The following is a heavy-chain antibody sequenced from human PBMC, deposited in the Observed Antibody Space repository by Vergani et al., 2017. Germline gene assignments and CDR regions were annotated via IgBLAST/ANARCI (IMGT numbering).Heavy chain of an antibody. CDR2: IIPIFGTA. J-gene: IGHJ3*02. CDR1: GYTFTDYY. Sequence: VQLVQSGAEVKKPGATVKISCKVSGYTFTDYYMHWVQQAPGKGLEWMGRIIPIFGTANYAQKFQGRVTITADKSTSTAYMELSSLRSEDTAVYYCARPHCGGDCYSSAFDIWGQGTMVTVSS. D-gene: IGHD2-21*02. V-gene: IGHV1-69*13. CDR3: ARPHCGGDCYSSAFDI.